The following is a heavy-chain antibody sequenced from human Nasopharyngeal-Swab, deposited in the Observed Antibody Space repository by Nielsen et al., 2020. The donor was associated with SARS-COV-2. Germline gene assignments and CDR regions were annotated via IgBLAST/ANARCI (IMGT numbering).Heavy chain of an antibody. J-gene: IGHJ3*02. CDR1: GFTFDDYG. CDR2: ISSSGTTI. Sequence: GESLKISCAASGFTFDDYGMNWVRQAPGKGLEWVSYISSSGTTIYNADSVRGRFTISRDNARNSLYLQMNSLRDEDTAVYYCARELQPTSSDAFDIWGQGTMVTVSS. V-gene: IGHV3-48*02. CDR3: ARELQPTSSDAFDI. D-gene: IGHD5-24*01.